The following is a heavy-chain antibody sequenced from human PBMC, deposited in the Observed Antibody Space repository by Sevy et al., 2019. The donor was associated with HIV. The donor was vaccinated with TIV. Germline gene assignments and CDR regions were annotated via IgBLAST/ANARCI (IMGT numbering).Heavy chain of an antibody. CDR3: ARSGYSSSWYPRPDWFDP. CDR1: GYTFTSYD. J-gene: IGHJ5*02. CDR2: MNPNSGNT. V-gene: IGHV1-8*01. D-gene: IGHD6-13*01. Sequence: ASVKVSCKASGYTFTSYDINWVRQATGQGLEWMGWMNPNSGNTGYAQKFQGRVTMTRNTSISTAYMELSSLRSEDTAVYYCARSGYSSSWYPRPDWFDPWGQGTLVTVSS.